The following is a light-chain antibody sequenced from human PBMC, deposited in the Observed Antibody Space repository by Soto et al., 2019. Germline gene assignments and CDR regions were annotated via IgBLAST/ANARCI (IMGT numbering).Light chain of an antibody. CDR1: SSDGDDYKD. Sequence: QSVLTQPASVSGSPGQSITISCTGISSDGDDYKDVSWYQQHPGKAPKLMIYEVTYRPSGVSNRFSGSKSGNTASLTISGLQAEDEADYYCSSHTSSSTVFGTGTKVTVL. CDR3: SSHTSSSTV. J-gene: IGLJ1*01. V-gene: IGLV2-14*01. CDR2: EVT.